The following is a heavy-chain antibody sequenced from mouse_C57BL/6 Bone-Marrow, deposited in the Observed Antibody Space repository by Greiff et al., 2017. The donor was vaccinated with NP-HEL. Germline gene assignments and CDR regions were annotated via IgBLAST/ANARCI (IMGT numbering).Heavy chain of an antibody. CDR3: ARHGYGSSFYYYAMDY. Sequence: DVKLVESGGGLVKPGGSLKLSCAASGFTFSSYAMSWVRQTPEKRLEWVATISDGGSYTYYPDNVKGRFPISRDNAKNNLYLQMSHLKSEDTAMYYCARHGYGSSFYYYAMDYWGQGTSVTVSS. D-gene: IGHD1-1*01. J-gene: IGHJ4*01. CDR1: GFTFSSYA. CDR2: ISDGGSYT. V-gene: IGHV5-4*03.